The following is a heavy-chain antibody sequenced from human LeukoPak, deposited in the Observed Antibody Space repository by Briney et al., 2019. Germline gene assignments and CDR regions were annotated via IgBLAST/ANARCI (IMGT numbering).Heavy chain of an antibody. V-gene: IGHV3-30*18. CDR2: ISYDGGNK. Sequence: GGSLRLSCAASGFTFSSYGMHWVRQAPGKGLEWVAVISYDGGNKYYADSVKGRFTISRDNSKNTLYLQMNSLRAEDTAVYYCAKDSYYSGWYLNYYYGMDVWGQGTTVTVSS. D-gene: IGHD6-19*01. CDR3: AKDSYYSGWYLNYYYGMDV. J-gene: IGHJ6*02. CDR1: GFTFSSYG.